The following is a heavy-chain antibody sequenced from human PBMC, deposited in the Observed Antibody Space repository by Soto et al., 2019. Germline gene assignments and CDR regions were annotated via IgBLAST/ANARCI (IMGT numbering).Heavy chain of an antibody. J-gene: IGHJ4*02. Sequence: GGSLTLSCVASGFTFSSYDMNCVRQAPGKGMQWVSYIDISGSAIYYADSVKGRFTISRDNAKNSLYLQMNSLRAEDTAVDYCGKASRYGESDYGGEGSLVNVST. CDR1: GFTFSSYD. V-gene: IGHV3-48*03. CDR2: IDISGSAI. D-gene: IGHD3-16*01. CDR3: GKASRYGESDY.